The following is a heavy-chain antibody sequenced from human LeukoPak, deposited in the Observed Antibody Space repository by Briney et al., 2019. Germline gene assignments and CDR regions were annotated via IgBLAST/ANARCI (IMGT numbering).Heavy chain of an antibody. Sequence: PSETLSLTCAVYGGSFSGYYWSWIRQPPGKGLEWIGEINHSGSTNYNPSLKSRVTISVDTSKNQFSLKLSSVTAADTAVYYCAGWAQGWFDPWGQGTLVTVSS. CDR3: AGWAQGWFDP. D-gene: IGHD5-24*01. CDR1: GGSFSGYY. V-gene: IGHV4-34*01. J-gene: IGHJ5*02. CDR2: INHSGST.